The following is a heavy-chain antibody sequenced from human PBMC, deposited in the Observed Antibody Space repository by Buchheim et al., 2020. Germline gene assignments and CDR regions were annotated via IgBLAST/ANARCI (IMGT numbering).Heavy chain of an antibody. J-gene: IGHJ4*02. D-gene: IGHD5-24*01. Sequence: VQLVESGGGVVQPGRSLRLSCAASGFTFSTYGMHWVRQAPGKGLEWVSAISGSGGSTYYADSVKGRFTISRDNSKNTLYLQMNSLRAEDTAVYYCAKDGIDVEMATNFDYWGQGTL. V-gene: IGHV3-23*04. CDR1: GFTFSTYG. CDR2: ISGSGGST. CDR3: AKDGIDVEMATNFDY.